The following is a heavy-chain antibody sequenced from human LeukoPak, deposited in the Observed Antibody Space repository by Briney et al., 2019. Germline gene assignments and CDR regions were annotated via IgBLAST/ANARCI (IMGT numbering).Heavy chain of an antibody. D-gene: IGHD2-2*01. CDR2: IIPIFGTA. V-gene: IGHV1-69*13. CDR3: ARDGLVRSSTSRRGGYYYGMDV. Sequence: GASVKVSCKASGGTFSNYALSWVRQAPGQGLEWMGGIIPIFGTANYAQKLQGRVTITADESTSTAYMELSSLRSEDTAVYYCARDGLVRSSTSRRGGYYYGMDVWGQGTTVTVSS. CDR1: GGTFSNYA. J-gene: IGHJ6*02.